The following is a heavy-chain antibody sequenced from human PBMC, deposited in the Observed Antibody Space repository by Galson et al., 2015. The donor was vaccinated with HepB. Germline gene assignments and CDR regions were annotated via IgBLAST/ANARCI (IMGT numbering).Heavy chain of an antibody. J-gene: IGHJ4*02. V-gene: IGHV3-11*06. CDR1: GFTFRDYY. CDR3: AREFYSCPDY. D-gene: IGHD2-2*01. Sequence: SLRLSCAVSGFTFRDYYMSWIRQAPGKGLEWVSFVSVSGTYTDYADSVKGRFTISRDDAKNLLYLQMNSLRAEDTAVYYCAREFYSCPDYWGQGTLVTVSS. CDR2: VSVSGTYT.